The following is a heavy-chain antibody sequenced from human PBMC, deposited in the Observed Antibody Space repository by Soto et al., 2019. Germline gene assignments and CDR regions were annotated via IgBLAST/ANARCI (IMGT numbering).Heavy chain of an antibody. CDR3: AKDQRLVATTPLDY. V-gene: IGHV3-13*05. Sequence: GGSLRLSCAASGFTFSSYDMHWVRQATGKGLEWVSAIGTAGDPYYPGSVKGRFTISRDNSKNTLYLQMNSLRAEDTAVYYCAKDQRLVATTPLDYWGQGTLVTVSS. D-gene: IGHD5-12*01. CDR1: GFTFSSYD. CDR2: IGTAGDP. J-gene: IGHJ4*02.